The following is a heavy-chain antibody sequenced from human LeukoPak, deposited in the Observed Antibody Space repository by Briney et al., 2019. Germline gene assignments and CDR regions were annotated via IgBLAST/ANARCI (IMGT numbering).Heavy chain of an antibody. CDR1: GGSISSSSYY. Sequence: SETLSLTCTVSGGSISSSSYYWGWIRQPPGKGLEWIGSIYYSGSTNYNPSLKSRVTISVDTSKNQFSLKLSSVTAADTAVYYCARGEVTSVDYWGQGTLVTVSS. CDR3: ARGEVTSVDY. J-gene: IGHJ4*02. CDR2: IYYSGST. V-gene: IGHV4-39*07. D-gene: IGHD4-23*01.